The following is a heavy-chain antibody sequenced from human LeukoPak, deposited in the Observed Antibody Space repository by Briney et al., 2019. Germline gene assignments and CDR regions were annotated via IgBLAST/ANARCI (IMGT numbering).Heavy chain of an antibody. D-gene: IGHD2-15*01. V-gene: IGHV3-23*01. Sequence: GGSLRLSCAASGFTFSSYAMSWVRQAPGKGLEWVSAISGNGGSTYYADSVKGRFTISRDNSKNTLYLQMNSLRAEDTAVYYCAIIVVVVAATAPAGDYWGQGTLVTVSS. CDR1: GFTFSSYA. CDR3: AIIVVVVAATAPAGDY. CDR2: ISGNGGST. J-gene: IGHJ4*02.